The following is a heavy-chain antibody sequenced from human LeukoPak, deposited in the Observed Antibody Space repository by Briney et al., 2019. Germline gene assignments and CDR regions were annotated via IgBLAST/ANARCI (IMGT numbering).Heavy chain of an antibody. J-gene: IGHJ4*02. D-gene: IGHD3-10*01. V-gene: IGHV1-46*01. CDR2: INPSGGST. Sequence: ASVKVSCKASGYTFTSYYMHWVRQAPGQGLEWMGIINPSGGSTSCAQKFQGRVTMTRDTSTSTVYMELSSLRSEDTAVYYCARDRYYYGSGSLEGFFDYWGQGTLVTVSS. CDR1: GYTFTSYY. CDR3: ARDRYYYGSGSLEGFFDY.